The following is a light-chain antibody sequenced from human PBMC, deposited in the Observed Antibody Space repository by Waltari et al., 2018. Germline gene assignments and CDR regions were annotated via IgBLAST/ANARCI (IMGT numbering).Light chain of an antibody. J-gene: IGLJ2*01. Sequence: QSALTQPASVSGSPGQSTPIPCPGTSSDFFSWYQRYPGKAPKLMIFDVSNRPSGVSDRFSGSKSANMTSLTISGLLSEDEADYYCSSFTGGSNVLFGGGTKLTVL. V-gene: IGLV2-14*03. CDR3: SSFTGGSNVL. CDR1: SSDF. CDR2: DVS.